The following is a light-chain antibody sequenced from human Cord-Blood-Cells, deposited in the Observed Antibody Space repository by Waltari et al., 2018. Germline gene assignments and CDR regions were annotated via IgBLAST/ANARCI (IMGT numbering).Light chain of an antibody. CDR3: QQYGSSPWT. CDR1: QSVSSSY. J-gene: IGKJ1*01. V-gene: IGKV3-20*01. Sequence: IVLTRARDARSFWPGERHTISSRASQSVSSSYLAWYQQKPGQAPRLLIYGASSRATGIPDRFSGSGSGTDFTLTISRLEPEDFAVYYCQQYGSSPWTFGQGTKVEIK. CDR2: GAS.